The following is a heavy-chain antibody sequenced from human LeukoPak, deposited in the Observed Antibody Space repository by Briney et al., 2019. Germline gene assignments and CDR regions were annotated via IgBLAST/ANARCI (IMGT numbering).Heavy chain of an antibody. V-gene: IGHV4-34*01. CDR1: GWSFSGYY. D-gene: IGHD3-3*01. CDR3: ARTYYDFWSGYSPYYFDY. Sequence: SETLSLTCAVYGWSFSGYYWSWIRQPPGKGLEWIGEINHSGSTNYNPSLKSRVTISVDTAKNQFSLKLSSVTAADTAVYYCARTYYDFWSGYSPYYFDYWGQGTLVTVSS. J-gene: IGHJ4*02. CDR2: INHSGST.